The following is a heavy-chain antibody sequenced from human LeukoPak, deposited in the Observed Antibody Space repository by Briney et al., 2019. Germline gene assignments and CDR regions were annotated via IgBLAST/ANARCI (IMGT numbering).Heavy chain of an antibody. J-gene: IGHJ4*02. CDR3: ARLPSPGSGWYGGFDY. CDR1: GYTFTSYG. Sequence: ASVKVSCKASGYTFTSYGISWVRQAPGQGLEWMGWISAYNGNTNYAQKLQGRVTMTTDTSTSTAYMELRSLRSDDTAVYYCARLPSPGSGWYGGFDYWGQGTLVTVSS. D-gene: IGHD6-19*01. V-gene: IGHV1-18*01. CDR2: ISAYNGNT.